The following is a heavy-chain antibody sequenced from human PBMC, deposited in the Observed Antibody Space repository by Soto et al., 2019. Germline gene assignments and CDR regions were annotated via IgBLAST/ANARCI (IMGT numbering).Heavy chain of an antibody. D-gene: IGHD2-2*02. J-gene: IGHJ4*02. V-gene: IGHV3-23*01. Sequence: SGFTLSIYAMSWVRQAPGKGLEWVSGISYSGSSTYYADSVKGRFTISRDNSKNTLYLQMNSLRGEDTAIYYCAKCAGDTASRCDRGIDYWGPG. CDR3: AKCAGDTASRCDRGIDY. CDR1: GFTLSIYA. CDR2: ISYSGSST.